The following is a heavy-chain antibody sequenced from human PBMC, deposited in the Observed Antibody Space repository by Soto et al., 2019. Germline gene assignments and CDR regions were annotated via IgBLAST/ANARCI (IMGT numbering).Heavy chain of an antibody. J-gene: IGHJ3*02. V-gene: IGHV1-69*01. CDR1: GGTFSSYA. CDR3: ARAYYYDSSGYRRRLPDLVSAFDI. Sequence: QVQLVQSGAEVKKPGSSVKVSCKASGGTFSSYAISWVRQAPGQGLEWMGGIIPIFGTANYAQKFQGRVTITADESTSTAYMELSSLRSEDTAVYYCARAYYYDSSGYRRRLPDLVSAFDIWCQGTMVTVSS. D-gene: IGHD3-22*01. CDR2: IIPIFGTA.